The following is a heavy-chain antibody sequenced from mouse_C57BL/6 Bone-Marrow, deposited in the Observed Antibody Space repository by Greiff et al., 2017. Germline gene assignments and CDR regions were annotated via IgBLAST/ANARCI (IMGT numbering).Heavy chain of an antibody. CDR2: IRSKSNNYAT. V-gene: IGHV10-1*01. J-gene: IGHJ2*01. D-gene: IGHD1-1*01. Sequence: EVQLVESGGGLVQPKGSLTLSCAASGFSFNTYAMNWVRQAPGKGLEWVARIRSKSNNYATYYADSVKDRFTISRDDSESMLYLQMNNLKTEDTAMYYCVRQSSHFDYWGQGTTLTVAS. CDR1: GFSFNTYA. CDR3: VRQSSHFDY.